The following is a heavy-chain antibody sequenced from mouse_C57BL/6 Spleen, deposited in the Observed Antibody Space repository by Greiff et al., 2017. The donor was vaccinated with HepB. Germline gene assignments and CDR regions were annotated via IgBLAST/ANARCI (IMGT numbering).Heavy chain of an antibody. CDR1: GFSLTSYG. CDR3: ARHDDGYPAWFAY. Sequence: VQLQESGPGLVAPSQSLSITCTVSGFSLTSYGVHWVRQPPGKGLEWLVVIWSDGSTTYNSALKSRLSISKDNSKSQVFLKMNSLQTDDTAMYYCARHDDGYPAWFAYWGQGTLVTVSA. J-gene: IGHJ3*01. V-gene: IGHV2-6-1*01. CDR2: IWSDGST. D-gene: IGHD2-3*01.